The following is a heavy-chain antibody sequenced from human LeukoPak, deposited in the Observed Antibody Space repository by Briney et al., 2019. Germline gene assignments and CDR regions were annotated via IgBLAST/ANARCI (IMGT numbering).Heavy chain of an antibody. Sequence: PSETLSLTCTVSGYSISNTYYWGWIRQPPGKGLEWIGNIYHTGTTYYSPSLKSRVTVSIDTSKNQFSLRLTSVTAADTAVYYCARNRYFDWLEFDYWGQGILVTVSS. V-gene: IGHV4-38-2*02. J-gene: IGHJ4*02. D-gene: IGHD3-9*01. CDR1: GYSISNTYY. CDR3: ARNRYFDWLEFDY. CDR2: IYHTGTT.